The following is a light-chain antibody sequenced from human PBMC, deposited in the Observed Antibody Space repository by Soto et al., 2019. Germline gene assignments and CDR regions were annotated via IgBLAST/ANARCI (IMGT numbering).Light chain of an antibody. CDR2: DAS. CDR3: QHRMDWPLT. V-gene: IGKV3-11*01. Sequence: EIVLTQSPATLSLSPGERATLSCRASQSVSSYLAWYKQKPGQAPRLLSYDASNRATGIPARFSGSGSETDFTLTISSLEPEDFAVYYCQHRMDWPLTFGQGTRLEIK. CDR1: QSVSSY. J-gene: IGKJ5*01.